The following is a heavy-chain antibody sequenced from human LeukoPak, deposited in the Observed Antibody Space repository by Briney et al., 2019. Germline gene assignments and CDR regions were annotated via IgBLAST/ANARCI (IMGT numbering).Heavy chain of an antibody. D-gene: IGHD1-7*01. J-gene: IGHJ3*02. Sequence: SSETLSLTCTVSGGSFGGSQYWGWFRQAPGKGLEWIGSTYTNGRTFYNPSLASRLTTSVDTSTNQISLRLTSATVADTAVYYCASPELDAFDIWGQGTMVIVSS. CDR1: GGSFGGSQY. V-gene: IGHV4-39*07. CDR3: ASPELDAFDI. CDR2: TYTNGRT.